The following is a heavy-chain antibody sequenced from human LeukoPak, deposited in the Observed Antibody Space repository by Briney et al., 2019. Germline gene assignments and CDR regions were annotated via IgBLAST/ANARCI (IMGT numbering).Heavy chain of an antibody. V-gene: IGHV3-11*01. CDR3: AKDGGSSRPYYFDY. J-gene: IGHJ4*02. Sequence: PGGSLRLSCAASGFTISDYYMSWIRQAPGKGLEWVSYIGSSGNTVSYADSVKGRFTISRDNAKNSLYLQMNSLRAEDTAVYYCAKDGGSSRPYYFDYWGQGTLVTVSS. D-gene: IGHD6-13*01. CDR2: IGSSGNTV. CDR1: GFTISDYY.